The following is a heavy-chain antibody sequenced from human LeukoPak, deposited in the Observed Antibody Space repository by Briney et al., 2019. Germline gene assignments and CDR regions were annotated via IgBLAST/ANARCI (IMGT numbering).Heavy chain of an antibody. V-gene: IGHV1-2*02. CDR1: GYPFTGYY. Sequence: GAPVKVSCKASGYPFTGYYMYRVRQAPGQRLEWIRWIKPKSGGTNYAQKFQGRVTMTRGTSISTAYMELSRLRSDDTAVYYCARGAAPTGVYDFDCWSQGTLVTVSS. J-gene: IGHJ4*02. D-gene: IGHD6-6*01. CDR3: ARGAAPTGVYDFDC. CDR2: IKPKSGGT.